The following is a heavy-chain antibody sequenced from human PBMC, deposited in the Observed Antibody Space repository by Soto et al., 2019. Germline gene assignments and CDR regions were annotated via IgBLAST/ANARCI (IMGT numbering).Heavy chain of an antibody. D-gene: IGHD4-4*01. Sequence: SETLSLTCTVSGGSISSSSYYWGWIRQPPGKGLEWIGSIYYSGSTYYNPSLKSRVTISVDTSKNQFSLKLSSVTAADTAVYYCARNDDYRKFDYWGQGTLVTV. CDR2: IYYSGST. CDR3: ARNDDYRKFDY. V-gene: IGHV4-39*01. J-gene: IGHJ4*02. CDR1: GGSISSSSYY.